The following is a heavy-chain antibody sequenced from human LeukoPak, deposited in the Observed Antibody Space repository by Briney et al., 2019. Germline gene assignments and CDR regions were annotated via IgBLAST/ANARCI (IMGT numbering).Heavy chain of an antibody. J-gene: IGHJ3*02. CDR1: GFTFSSYA. CDR3: ADSSGYYPGAFDI. D-gene: IGHD3-22*01. CDR2: ISGSGGST. Sequence: PGGSLRLSCAASGFTFSSYAMSWVRQAPGKGLEWVSAISGSGGSTYYADSVKGRFTISRDNSKNTLYLQMNSLRAEDTAVYYCADSSGYYPGAFDIWGQGTMVTVSS. V-gene: IGHV3-23*01.